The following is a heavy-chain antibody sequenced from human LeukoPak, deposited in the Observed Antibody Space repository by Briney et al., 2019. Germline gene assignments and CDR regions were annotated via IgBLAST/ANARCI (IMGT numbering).Heavy chain of an antibody. CDR2: IIPILGIA. D-gene: IGHD2-2*03. J-gene: IGHJ4*02. CDR3: ASGNGYCSSTSCYALGYYFDY. CDR1: GGTFSSYA. Sequence: SVKVSCKASGGTFSSYAISWVRQAPGQGLEWMGRIIPILGIANYAQKFQGRVTITVDKSTSTAYMELSSLRSEDTAVYYCASGNGYCSSTSCYALGYYFDYWGQGTLVTVSS. V-gene: IGHV1-69*04.